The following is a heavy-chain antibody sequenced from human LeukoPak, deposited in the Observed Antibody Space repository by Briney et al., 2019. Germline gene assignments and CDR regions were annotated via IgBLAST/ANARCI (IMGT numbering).Heavy chain of an antibody. CDR3: ARDLSSTMIVVDLDY. V-gene: IGHV1-18*01. CDR2: ISTDNGNT. CDR1: GYTFTIYG. Sequence: GASVKVSCRASGYTFTIYGISWARQAPGRGLEWMGWISTDNGNTNYVQNLQGRVSMTRDTFTSTVYMELRSLRSDDTAVYYCARDLSSTMIVVDLDYWGQGTLVTVSS. D-gene: IGHD3-22*01. J-gene: IGHJ4*02.